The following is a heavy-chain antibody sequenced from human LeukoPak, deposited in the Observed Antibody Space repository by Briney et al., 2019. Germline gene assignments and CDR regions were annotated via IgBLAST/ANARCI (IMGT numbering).Heavy chain of an antibody. CDR1: GYSFTSYW. V-gene: IGHV5-51*01. J-gene: IGHJ3*02. Sequence: GESLKISCKGSGYSFTSYWIGWVRQMPGKGLEWMGIIYPGDSDTRHSPSFQGQVTISADKSISTAYLQWSSLKASDTAIYYCARQEGEQQLVGNAFDIWGQGTMVTVSS. CDR2: IYPGDSDT. D-gene: IGHD6-13*01. CDR3: ARQEGEQQLVGNAFDI.